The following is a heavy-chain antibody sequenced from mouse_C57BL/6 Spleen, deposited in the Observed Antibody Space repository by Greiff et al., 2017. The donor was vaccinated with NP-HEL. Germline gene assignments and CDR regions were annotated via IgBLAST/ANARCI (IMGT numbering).Heavy chain of an antibody. Sequence: DVHLVESGPGMVKPSQSLSLTCTVTGYSITSGYDWHWIRHFPGNKLEWMGYISYSGSTNYNPSLKSRISITHDTSKNHFFLKLNSVTTEDTATYYCASPYSNSWFAYWGQGTLVTVSA. CDR2: ISYSGST. J-gene: IGHJ3*01. CDR3: ASPYSNSWFAY. CDR1: GYSITSGYD. V-gene: IGHV3-1*01. D-gene: IGHD2-5*01.